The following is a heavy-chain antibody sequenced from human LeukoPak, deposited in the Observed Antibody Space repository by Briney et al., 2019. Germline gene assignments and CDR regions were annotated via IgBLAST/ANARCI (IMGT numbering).Heavy chain of an antibody. V-gene: IGHV3-23*01. CDR1: GFTFSSYA. CDR3: AKDWAMATGYFDY. J-gene: IGHJ4*02. CDR2: ISGSGGST. D-gene: IGHD5-18*01. Sequence: GGSLRLSCAASGFTFSSYAMSWVRQAPGKGLEWVSSISGSGGSTYYADSVKGRFTISRDNSKNTLYLQMNSLRGEDTAVYYCAKDWAMATGYFDYWGQGTPVTVSS.